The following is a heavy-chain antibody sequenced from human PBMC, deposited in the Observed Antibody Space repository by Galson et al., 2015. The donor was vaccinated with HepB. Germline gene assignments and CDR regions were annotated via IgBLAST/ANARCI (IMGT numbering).Heavy chain of an antibody. Sequence: SLRLSCAASGFSFSVYGMNWVRQAPGKGLEWVSYITSSSSTMFYADSVTGRFTISRDNAKNSLYLQMNSLRAEDTAVYYCATDFGKAAAGDSWGQGTLVTVSS. V-gene: IGHV3-48*01. CDR2: ITSSSSTM. CDR3: ATDFGKAAAGDS. D-gene: IGHD6-13*01. J-gene: IGHJ5*02. CDR1: GFSFSVYG.